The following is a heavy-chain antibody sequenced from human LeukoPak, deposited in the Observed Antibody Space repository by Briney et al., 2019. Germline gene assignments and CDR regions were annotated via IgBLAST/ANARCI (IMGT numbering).Heavy chain of an antibody. V-gene: IGHV3-53*01. CDR3: AKEQEIDPWGIDY. CDR1: GFTVSSKY. Sequence: GGSLRLSCAASGFTVSSKYMSWVRQAPGKGLEWVSVIYSGGNTYYADSVKGRFTISRDNSKNTLYLQMNSLRAEDTAVYYCAKEQEIDPWGIDYWGQGTLVTVSS. CDR2: IYSGGNT. J-gene: IGHJ4*02. D-gene: IGHD7-27*01.